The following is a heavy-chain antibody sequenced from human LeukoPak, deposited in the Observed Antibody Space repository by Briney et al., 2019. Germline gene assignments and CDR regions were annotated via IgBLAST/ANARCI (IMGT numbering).Heavy chain of an antibody. D-gene: IGHD3-10*01. CDR1: GGTLSRYA. CDR3: ARIVGIASRGYFDY. J-gene: IGHJ4*02. CDR2: IIPIFGTT. V-gene: IGHV1-69*01. Sequence: SVKVSCKASGGTLSRYAISWVRQAPGQGPEWMGGIIPIFGTTNYAQKFQGGVTITADESTSTAYMELSSLRSEDTAVYYCARIVGIASRGYFDYWGQGTLVTVSS.